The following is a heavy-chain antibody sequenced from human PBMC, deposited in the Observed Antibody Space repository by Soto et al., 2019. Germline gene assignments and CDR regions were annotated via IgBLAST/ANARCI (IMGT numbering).Heavy chain of an antibody. CDR3: ATAYTGKYYWFLYDM. CDR2: VYASGTS. J-gene: IGHJ3*02. Sequence: PSETLSLTCSFSVGAITPYSWIWLRQPPGKPLEWIGDVYASGTSDYNPSLNSRVTLSVDTSRNQFSLRLTSVTAADTAVYYCATAYTGKYYWFLYDMWGQGTMVTVSS. V-gene: IGHV4-59*13. CDR1: VGAITPYS. D-gene: IGHD3-22*01.